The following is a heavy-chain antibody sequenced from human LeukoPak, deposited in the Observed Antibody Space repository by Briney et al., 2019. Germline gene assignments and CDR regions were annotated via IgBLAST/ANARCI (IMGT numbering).Heavy chain of an antibody. D-gene: IGHD3-10*01. Sequence: PSETLSLTCGVSGYSISRGYYRAWIRQPPGKGLEWIGTIYHIGSTYYTPSLGSRVTISVDTSKNEFSLNLKSVTAADTAVYYCARAGWIITSGIDYWGQGALVTVSS. CDR3: ARAGWIITSGIDY. J-gene: IGHJ4*02. CDR1: GYSISRGYY. CDR2: IYHIGST. V-gene: IGHV4-38-2*01.